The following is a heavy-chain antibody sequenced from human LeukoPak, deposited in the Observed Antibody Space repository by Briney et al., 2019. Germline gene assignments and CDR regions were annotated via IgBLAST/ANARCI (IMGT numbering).Heavy chain of an antibody. CDR3: ASNYYGLGSYPPRGV. D-gene: IGHD3-10*01. Sequence: PGASLRLSCAASGFTFKNYDMSWVRQAAGKGLEWVSAISGTGGSTYYADSVKGRFTISRDNSKNTLYVQMNSLRAEDTAIYYCASNYYGLGSYPPRGVWGQGTTVTVSS. V-gene: IGHV3-23*01. J-gene: IGHJ6*02. CDR2: ISGTGGST. CDR1: GFTFKNYD.